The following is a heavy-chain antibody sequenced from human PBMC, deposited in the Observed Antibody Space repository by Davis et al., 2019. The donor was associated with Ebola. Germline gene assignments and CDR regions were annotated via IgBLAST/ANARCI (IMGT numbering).Heavy chain of an antibody. CDR2: THYSGST. V-gene: IGHV4-61*01. Sequence: PGGSLRLSCTVSGGSVSSNTYYWNWIRQPPGKGLEWIGYTHYSGSTNYTPSLKSRVTISVDTSKNQFSLKLTSVTAADTAVYYCARGAIFGVVPDKDHDMDVWGQGTTVTVSS. J-gene: IGHJ6*02. D-gene: IGHD3-3*01. CDR1: GGSVSSNTYY. CDR3: ARGAIFGVVPDKDHDMDV.